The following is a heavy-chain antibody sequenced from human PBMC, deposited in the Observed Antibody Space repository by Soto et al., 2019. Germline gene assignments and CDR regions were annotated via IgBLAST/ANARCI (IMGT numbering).Heavy chain of an antibody. V-gene: IGHV4-4*02. D-gene: IGHD2-15*01. CDR3: ASWGYCFGCFCQRFFQH. CDR2: IYHSGNT. CDR1: GGSISSSNW. Sequence: QVQLQESGPGLVKPSGTLSLTCGVSGGSISSSNWWSWVRQPPGKGLEWIGEIYHSGNTNYNPSLEXRXTXAXXKSKNHFSLKLRSVTAADTAVYYCASWGYCFGCFCQRFFQHWGQGTLVTVSS. J-gene: IGHJ1*01.